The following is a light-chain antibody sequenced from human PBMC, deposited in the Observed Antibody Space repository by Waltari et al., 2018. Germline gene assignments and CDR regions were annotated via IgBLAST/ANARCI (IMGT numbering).Light chain of an antibody. V-gene: IGLV3-1*01. CDR2: QDK. CDR1: KVGDKY. Sequence: SYELTQPPSVSVSPGQTAAITCSGDKVGDKYTCWYQQTPGQSPAMLLRQDKKRPPGIPERFSASNSGNTATLTISGTQAIDEADYYCQAWASGSVVFGGGTKLTVL. CDR3: QAWASGSVV. J-gene: IGLJ2*01.